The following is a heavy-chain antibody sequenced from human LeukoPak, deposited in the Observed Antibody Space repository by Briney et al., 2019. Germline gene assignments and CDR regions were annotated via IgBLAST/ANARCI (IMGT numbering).Heavy chain of an antibody. CDR2: MNPKSGGT. CDR1: GYSFTNYD. CDR3: ARAPPGVWVPRGVYNWFDP. J-gene: IGHJ5*02. Sequence: ASVKVSCKASGYSFTNYDINWVRQATGQGLEWMGWMNPKSGGTGYSQKFQGRVFITRDTSINTAYMELSSLGSDDTAVYYCARAPPGVWVPRGVYNWFDPWGLGTLVTVSS. D-gene: IGHD3-16*01. V-gene: IGHV1-8*03.